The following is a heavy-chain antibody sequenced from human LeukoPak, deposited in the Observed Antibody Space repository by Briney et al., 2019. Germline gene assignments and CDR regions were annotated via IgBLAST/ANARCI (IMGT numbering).Heavy chain of an antibody. CDR3: ARHQWLVNWFDP. CDR2: IYYSGST. CDR1: GGSISSGGYY. J-gene: IGHJ5*02. Sequence: SETLSLTCTVSGGSISSGGYYWSWIRQHPGKGLEWIGYIYYSGSTYYNPSLKSRVTISVDTSKNQFSLKLSSVTAADTAVYYCARHQWLVNWFDPWGQGTLVTVSS. V-gene: IGHV4-31*03. D-gene: IGHD6-19*01.